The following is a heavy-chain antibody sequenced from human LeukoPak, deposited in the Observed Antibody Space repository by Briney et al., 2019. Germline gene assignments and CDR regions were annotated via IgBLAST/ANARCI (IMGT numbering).Heavy chain of an antibody. Sequence: GGSLRPSCAASGFPFSSYAMSWVRQAPGKGLEWVSAISGSGSFTYYADSVKGRFTISRDNSKNTLYLQMNSLRAEDTAVYYCATPLLWFGELSTDYWGQGTLVTVSS. CDR2: ISGSGSFT. D-gene: IGHD3-10*01. J-gene: IGHJ4*02. CDR3: ATPLLWFGELSTDY. CDR1: GFPFSSYA. V-gene: IGHV3-23*01.